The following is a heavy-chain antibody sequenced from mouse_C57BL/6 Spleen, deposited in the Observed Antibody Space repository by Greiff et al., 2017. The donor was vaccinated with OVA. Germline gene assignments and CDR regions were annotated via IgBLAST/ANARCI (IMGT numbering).Heavy chain of an antibody. CDR3: ASNWDLAY. V-gene: IGHV5-17*01. J-gene: IGHJ3*01. CDR1: GFTFSDYG. CDR2: ISSGSSTI. D-gene: IGHD4-1*01. Sequence: EVMLVESGGGLVKPGGSLKLSCAASGFTFSDYGMHWVRQAPEKGLEWVAYISSGSSTIYYADTVKGRFTISRDKAKNTLFLQMTSLRSEDTAMYYCASNWDLAYWGQGTLVTVSA.